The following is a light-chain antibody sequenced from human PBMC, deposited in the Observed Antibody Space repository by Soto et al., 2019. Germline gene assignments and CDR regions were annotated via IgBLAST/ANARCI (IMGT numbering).Light chain of an antibody. CDR3: QQYDNWPLT. J-gene: IGKJ4*01. Sequence: EVVMTQSPGTLSVSPGERATLSCRASQSVLSNLAWYQQKPGQAPRLLIYDASNRATGIPARFSGSGSGTEFTLTISSLQSEDFAIYYCQQYDNWPLTFGGGTKVEIK. CDR1: QSVLSN. V-gene: IGKV3-15*01. CDR2: DAS.